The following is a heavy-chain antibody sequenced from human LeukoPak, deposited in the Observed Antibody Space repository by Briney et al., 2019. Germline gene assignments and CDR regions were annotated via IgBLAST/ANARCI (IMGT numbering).Heavy chain of an antibody. CDR3: ARGQVGGARFDY. V-gene: IGHV4-4*07. Sequence: SETLSLTCTVSGGSINRYYWSWIRQPAGKGLEWIGHIDTSGSTNYDPSLKSRVTMSVDTSKNQFSLKLSSVTAADTAVYYCARGQVGGARFDYWGQGTLVTVSS. CDR2: IDTSGST. CDR1: GGSINRYY. J-gene: IGHJ4*02. D-gene: IGHD3-16*01.